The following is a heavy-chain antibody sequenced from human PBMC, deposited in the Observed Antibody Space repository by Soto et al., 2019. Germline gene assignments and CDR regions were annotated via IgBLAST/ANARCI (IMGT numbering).Heavy chain of an antibody. J-gene: IGHJ6*03. D-gene: IGHD2-2*02. Sequence: QVQLVQSGAEVKKPGASVKVSCKASGYTFTSYAMHWVRQAPGQRLEWMGWINAGNGNTKYSQKFQGRVTITRDTSGSTAYMELSSLRSEDTAVYYCARAPIVVVPAAIGDYYYYYMDVWGKGTTVTVSS. V-gene: IGHV1-3*01. CDR2: INAGNGNT. CDR3: ARAPIVVVPAAIGDYYYYYMDV. CDR1: GYTFTSYA.